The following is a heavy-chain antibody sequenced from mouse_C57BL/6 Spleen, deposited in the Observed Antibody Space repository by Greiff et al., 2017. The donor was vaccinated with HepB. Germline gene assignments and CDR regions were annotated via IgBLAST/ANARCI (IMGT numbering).Heavy chain of an antibody. CDR1: GYTFTEYT. Sequence: QVQLQQSGAELVKPGASVKLSCKASGYTFTEYTIHWVKQRSGQGLEWIGWFYPGSGSIKYNEKFKDKATLTADKSSSTVYMELSRLTSEDSAVYFCARHEGPYDYDAYPWFAYWGQGTLVTVSA. CDR2: FYPGSGSI. V-gene: IGHV1-62-2*01. J-gene: IGHJ3*01. D-gene: IGHD2-4*01. CDR3: ARHEGPYDYDAYPWFAY.